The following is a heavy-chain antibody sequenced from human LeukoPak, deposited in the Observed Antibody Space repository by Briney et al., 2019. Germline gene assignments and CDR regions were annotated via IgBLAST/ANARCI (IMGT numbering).Heavy chain of an antibody. Sequence: ASVKVSCKASGYTFTSYDINWVRQATGQGLEWIGWMNPNSGNTGYAQKFQGRVTMTRNTSISTAYMELSSLRSEDTAVYYCARELIAAAGSAGFDYWGQGTLVTVSS. CDR1: GYTFTSYD. CDR2: MNPNSGNT. D-gene: IGHD6-13*01. V-gene: IGHV1-8*01. J-gene: IGHJ4*02. CDR3: ARELIAAAGSAGFDY.